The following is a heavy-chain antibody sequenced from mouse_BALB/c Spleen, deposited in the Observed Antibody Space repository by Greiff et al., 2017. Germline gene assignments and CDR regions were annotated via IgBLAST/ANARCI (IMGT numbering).Heavy chain of an antibody. D-gene: IGHD2-10*02. CDR2: ISSGGGST. CDR1: GFAFSSYD. Sequence: DVMLVESGGGLVKPGGSLKLSCAASGFAFSSYDMSWVRQTPEKRLEWVAYISSGGGSTYYPDTVKGRFTISRDNAKNTLYLQMSSLKSEDTAMYYCARHGYGNYDYWGQGTTLTVSS. CDR3: ARHGYGNYDY. V-gene: IGHV5-12-1*01. J-gene: IGHJ2*01.